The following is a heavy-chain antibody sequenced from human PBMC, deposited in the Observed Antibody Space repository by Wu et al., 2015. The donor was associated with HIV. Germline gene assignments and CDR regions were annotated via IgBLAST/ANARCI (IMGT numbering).Heavy chain of an antibody. CDR2: IIPIFGTA. CDR3: ARGRDYGGNSVPSRAYYYYYGMDV. V-gene: IGHV1-69*05. D-gene: IGHD4-23*01. CDR1: GGTFSSYA. J-gene: IGHJ6*02. Sequence: QVQLVQSGAEVKKPGSSVKVSCKASGGTFSSYAISWVRQAPGQGLEWMGGIIPIFGTANYAQKFQGRVTITTDESTSTAYMELSSLRSEDTAVYYCARGRDYGGNSVPSRAYYYYYGMDVWGQGTTGHRLL.